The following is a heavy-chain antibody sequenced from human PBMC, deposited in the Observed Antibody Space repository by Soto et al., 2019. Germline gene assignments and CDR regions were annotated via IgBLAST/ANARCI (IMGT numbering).Heavy chain of an antibody. Sequence: SETMSLTCTVSGGSISSSSYYWGWIRQPPGKGLEWIGSIYYSGSTYYNPSLKSRVTISVDTSKNRFSLKLSSVTAADTAVYYCARHRYYYDSSGYYYFDYWGQGTLVTVSS. V-gene: IGHV4-39*01. J-gene: IGHJ4*02. D-gene: IGHD3-22*01. CDR1: GGSISSSSYY. CDR3: ARHRYYYDSSGYYYFDY. CDR2: IYYSGST.